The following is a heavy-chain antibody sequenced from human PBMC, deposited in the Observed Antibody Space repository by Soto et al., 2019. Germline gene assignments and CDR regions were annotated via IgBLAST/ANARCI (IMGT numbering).Heavy chain of an antibody. Sequence: LSLTCAVSGGSISSGGYSWSWIRQPPGKGLEWIGYIYHSGSTYYNPSLKSRVTISVDRSKNQFSLKLSSVTAADTAVYYCARVALIRGKEFDYWGQGTLVTVSS. CDR1: GGSISSGGYS. V-gene: IGHV4-30-2*01. CDR3: ARVALIRGKEFDY. D-gene: IGHD3-22*01. CDR2: IYHSGST. J-gene: IGHJ4*02.